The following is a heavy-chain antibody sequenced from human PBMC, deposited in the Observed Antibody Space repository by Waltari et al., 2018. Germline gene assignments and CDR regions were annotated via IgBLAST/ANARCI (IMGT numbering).Heavy chain of an antibody. Sequence: QVQLVQSGAEVKKPGASVKVSCKVSGYTLTELFMHWGRPAPGKGLEWMGGFDPEDGETIYAQKFQGRVTMTEDTSTDTAYMELSSLRSEDTAVYYCATDVSTVTKGSPGAFDIWGQGTMVTVSS. CDR2: FDPEDGET. V-gene: IGHV1-24*01. CDR3: ATDVSTVTKGSPGAFDI. D-gene: IGHD4-17*01. CDR1: GYTLTELF. J-gene: IGHJ3*02.